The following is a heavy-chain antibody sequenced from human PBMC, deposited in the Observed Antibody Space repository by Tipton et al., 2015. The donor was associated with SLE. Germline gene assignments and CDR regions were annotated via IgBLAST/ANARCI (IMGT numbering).Heavy chain of an antibody. D-gene: IGHD2/OR15-2a*01. CDR2: IYYSGST. CDR1: GGSMSNHH. J-gene: IGHJ6*02. CDR3: ARGRSSTMYGLDI. V-gene: IGHV4-59*11. Sequence: TLSLTCSVSGGSMSNHHWSWIRQSPGKALEWIGNIYYSGSTYYNPSLKRRVTMSLDRSKYQFSLRLTSVTAADTAVYYCARGRSSTMYGLDIWGQGTAVTVSS.